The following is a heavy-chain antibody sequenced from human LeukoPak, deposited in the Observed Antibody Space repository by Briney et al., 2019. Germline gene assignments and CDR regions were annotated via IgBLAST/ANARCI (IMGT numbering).Heavy chain of an antibody. V-gene: IGHV3-7*01. CDR1: GFTFSSYG. D-gene: IGHD3-16*01. Sequence: GGSLRLSCAASGFTFSSYGMHWVRQAPGKGLEWVANIKPDGSDKYYVDSVKGRLTVSRDNAKNSLYLQMNSLRAEDTAVYYCAKGGDHWGQGTLVTVSS. J-gene: IGHJ4*02. CDR3: AKGGDH. CDR2: IKPDGSDK.